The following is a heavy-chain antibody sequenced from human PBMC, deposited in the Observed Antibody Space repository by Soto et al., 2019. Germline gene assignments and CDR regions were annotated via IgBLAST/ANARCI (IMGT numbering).Heavy chain of an antibody. J-gene: IGHJ6*03. Sequence: QLQLQESGPGLVKPSETLSLTCTVSGGSIRSSTSYWGWIRQPPGKGLEWIGSINYSGSTYYSPSHKSRVTISADTTKNQCSQNLSSVTAADTAEYYYLRPVNYYYSYMGVWGKGTMVTVPS. CDR3: LRPVNYYYSYMGV. CDR1: GGSIRSSTSY. V-gene: IGHV4-39*01. CDR2: INYSGST.